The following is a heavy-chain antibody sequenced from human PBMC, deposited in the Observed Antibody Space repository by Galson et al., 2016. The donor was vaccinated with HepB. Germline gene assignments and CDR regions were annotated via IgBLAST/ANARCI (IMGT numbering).Heavy chain of an antibody. J-gene: IGHJ4*02. CDR3: ARSFAGYIPGDDS. CDR1: GFTLSDYY. D-gene: IGHD5-18*01. CDR2: IDSSDGTM. Sequence: SLRLSCAASGFTLSDYYMSWIRQAPGKGLEWVSYIDSSDGTMFYADSVKGRFTISRDNANNSLFLEMNNLRAVDTAIYYCARSFAGYIPGDDSWGQGTLVTVSS. V-gene: IGHV3-11*01.